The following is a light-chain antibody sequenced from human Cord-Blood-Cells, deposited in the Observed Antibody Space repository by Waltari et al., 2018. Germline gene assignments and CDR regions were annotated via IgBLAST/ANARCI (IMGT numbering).Light chain of an antibody. V-gene: IGLV2-8*01. Sequence: QSALTQPPSASRSPGQSVTISCPGTSSPVGGFNYVPCYQQHPGKAPKLMIYEVSKRPSGVPDRFSGSKSGNTAALTVSGLQAEDEADYYCSSYAGSNNFVVFGGGTKLTVL. CDR2: EVS. CDR3: SSYAGSNNFVV. J-gene: IGLJ2*01. CDR1: SSPVGGFNY.